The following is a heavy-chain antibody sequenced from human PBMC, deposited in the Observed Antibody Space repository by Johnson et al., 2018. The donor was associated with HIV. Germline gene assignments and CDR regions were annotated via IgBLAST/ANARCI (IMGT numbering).Heavy chain of an antibody. V-gene: IGHV3-20*04. CDR3: ASLPLRYRSWDDI. CDR1: GFTFDDYG. D-gene: IGHD3-9*01. J-gene: IGHJ3*02. Sequence: VQLVESEGGVVRPGGSLRLSCAASGFTFDDYGMSWVRQGPYVDSVKGRFTISRDNAKNSLYVQMNSLRAEDTAVYYCASLPLRYRSWDDIWGQGTMVTVSS.